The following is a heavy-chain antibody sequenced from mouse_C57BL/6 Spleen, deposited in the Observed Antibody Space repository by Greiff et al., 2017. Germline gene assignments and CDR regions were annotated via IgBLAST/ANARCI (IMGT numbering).Heavy chain of an antibody. CDR3: ASGGGVDRRDV. V-gene: IGHV1-69*01. CDR2: IDPSDSYT. Sequence: QVQLQQPGAELVMPGASVKLSCKASGYTFTSYWMHWVKQRPGQGLEWIGEIDPSDSYTNYNQKFKGKYTLTVDKSSSTAYMQLSSLTSEDSAVYYWASGGGVDRRDVWGTGTTVTVSS. J-gene: IGHJ1*03. CDR1: GYTFTSYW. D-gene: IGHD1-1*01.